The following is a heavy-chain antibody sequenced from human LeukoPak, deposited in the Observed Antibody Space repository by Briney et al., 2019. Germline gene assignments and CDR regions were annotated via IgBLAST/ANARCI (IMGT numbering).Heavy chain of an antibody. J-gene: IGHJ5*02. CDR3: ARDYGGDNWFDR. V-gene: IGHV1-2*02. CDR2: INPNSGGT. Sequence: ASVMVSCRASGYTFTGYYMHWVRQAPGQGVEWMGWINPNSGGTNYAQTFQGRVTMTRDTSISTAYMELSRLRSDDTAVYYCARDYGGDNWFDRWGQGTLVTVSS. D-gene: IGHD4-23*01. CDR1: GYTFTGYY.